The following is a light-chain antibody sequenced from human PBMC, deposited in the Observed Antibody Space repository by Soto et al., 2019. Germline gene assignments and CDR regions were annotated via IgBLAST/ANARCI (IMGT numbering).Light chain of an antibody. Sequence: QSVLTQPRSVSGSPGQSVTISCTGTDSDVGDYNYVSWFQQHPGKAPKLMIYDVTKRPSGVPDRFSGSKSGTTASLTISGLQAEDEADYYCCSYADSYTNVFGSGTKLTVL. CDR3: CSYADSYTNV. V-gene: IGLV2-11*01. CDR1: DSDVGDYNY. J-gene: IGLJ1*01. CDR2: DVT.